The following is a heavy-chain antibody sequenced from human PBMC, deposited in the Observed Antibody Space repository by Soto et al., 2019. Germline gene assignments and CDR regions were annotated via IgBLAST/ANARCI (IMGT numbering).Heavy chain of an antibody. J-gene: IGHJ4*02. D-gene: IGHD3-16*01. CDR2: ISSSGTTI. V-gene: IGHV3-11*01. CDR1: GFIFSNYY. Sequence: GGSLRLSCEASGFIFSNYYMSWIRQAPGKGLEWVSYISSSGTTIYYADSVKGRFTISRDNARNTLYPQMNSLRADDTAVYYCAKDRLAGGFDYWGQGTLVTVSS. CDR3: AKDRLAGGFDY.